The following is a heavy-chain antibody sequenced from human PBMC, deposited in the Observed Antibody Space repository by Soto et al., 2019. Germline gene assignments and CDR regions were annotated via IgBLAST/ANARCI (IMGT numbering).Heavy chain of an antibody. J-gene: IGHJ6*01. CDR1: GGSFSGYY. V-gene: IGHV4-34*01. Sequence: QVQLQQWGAGLLKPSETLSLTCAVSGGSFSGYYWSWLRQPPGKGPEWIGAINHSGNTKYTPSLESRVTISVDPSKNQFSLKLNSVSAADTAMYSCARTGGMDVWIQGAGVTVSS. CDR3: ARTGGMDV. CDR2: INHSGNT.